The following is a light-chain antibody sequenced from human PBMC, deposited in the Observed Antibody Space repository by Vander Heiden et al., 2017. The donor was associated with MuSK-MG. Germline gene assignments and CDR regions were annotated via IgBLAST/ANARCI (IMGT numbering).Light chain of an antibody. CDR3: ISYTSSSTWV. J-gene: IGLJ3*02. CDR2: DVS. Sequence: QPALTQPASVSGSPGQSITISCTGTSSDVGGYNYVSWYQQHPGKAPKLMIYDVSNRPSGVSNRFSGSKSGNTASLTISGLQAEDEADYYCISYTSSSTWVFGGGTKLTVL. V-gene: IGLV2-14*03. CDR1: SSDVGGYNY.